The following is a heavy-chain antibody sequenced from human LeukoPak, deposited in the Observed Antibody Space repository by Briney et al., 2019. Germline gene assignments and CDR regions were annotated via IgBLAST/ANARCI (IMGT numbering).Heavy chain of an antibody. Sequence: ASVKVSCKVSGYTLTELSMHWVRQAPGKGLEWMGGFDPEDGETIYAQKFQGRVTMTEDTSTDTAYMELSSLRSEDTAVYYCARGGLKDYYGSGSYYTDMDVWGKGTTVTVSS. D-gene: IGHD3-10*01. J-gene: IGHJ6*03. CDR2: FDPEDGET. V-gene: IGHV1-24*01. CDR3: ARGGLKDYYGSGSYYTDMDV. CDR1: GYTLTELS.